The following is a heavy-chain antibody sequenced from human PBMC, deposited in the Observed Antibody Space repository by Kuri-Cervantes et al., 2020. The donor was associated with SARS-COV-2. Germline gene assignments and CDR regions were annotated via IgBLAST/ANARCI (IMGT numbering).Heavy chain of an antibody. CDR3: ARDLRSGWFEGAFDI. Sequence: GESLKISCVASGFTFTDYAMHWVRQAPGKGLEWVSSISSSSGSYILYTDSVKGRFTVSRDDAKNSLYLQMNSLRAEDSAVYYCARDLRSGWFEGAFDIWGRGTMVTVSS. CDR1: GFTFTDYA. CDR2: ISSSSGSYI. D-gene: IGHD6-19*01. V-gene: IGHV3-21*01. J-gene: IGHJ3*02.